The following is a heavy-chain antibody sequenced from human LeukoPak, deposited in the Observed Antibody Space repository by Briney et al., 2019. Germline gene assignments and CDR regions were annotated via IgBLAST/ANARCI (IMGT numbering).Heavy chain of an antibody. Sequence: GGSLRLSCATSGLAFSNFWMYWVRQAPGKGLEWVASIKPDGSEDFYADSVKGRFNISRDNAKNSLFLQMTNLKAEDTAVYYCAVDRRFKIFDYWGQGTLVTVSS. CDR1: GLAFSNFW. D-gene: IGHD5-24*01. V-gene: IGHV3-7*01. J-gene: IGHJ4*02. CDR2: IKPDGSED. CDR3: AVDRRFKIFDY.